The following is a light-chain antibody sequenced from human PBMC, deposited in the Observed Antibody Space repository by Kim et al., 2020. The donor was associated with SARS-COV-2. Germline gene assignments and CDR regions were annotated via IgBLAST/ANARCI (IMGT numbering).Light chain of an antibody. Sequence: SVSPGQTASITCSGDKLGDKYACWYQQKPGQSPVLVIYQDTKRPSGIPERFSGSNSGNIATLTISGTQAMDEADYYCQAWDSSTVVFGGGTKLTVL. CDR3: QAWDSSTVV. CDR1: KLGDKY. V-gene: IGLV3-1*01. CDR2: QDT. J-gene: IGLJ2*01.